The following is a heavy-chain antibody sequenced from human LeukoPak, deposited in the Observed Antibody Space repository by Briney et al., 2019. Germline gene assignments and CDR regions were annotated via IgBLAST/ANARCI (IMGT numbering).Heavy chain of an antibody. D-gene: IGHD4-17*01. J-gene: IGHJ4*02. CDR2: VHYSGTA. Sequence: SETLSLTCTVSDDSITNYDWSWVRQPPGKGLEFIGHVHYSGTANYNPSLRSRVTISIDRSKKHFFLKLKSVTAADTAVYYCARGYGDFKVEGRYFHSWGQGTLVTVSS. V-gene: IGHV4-59*01. CDR3: ARGYGDFKVEGRYFHS. CDR1: DDSITNYD.